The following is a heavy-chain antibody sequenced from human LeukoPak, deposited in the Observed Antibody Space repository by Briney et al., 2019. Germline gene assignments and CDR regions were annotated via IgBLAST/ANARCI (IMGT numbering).Heavy chain of an antibody. V-gene: IGHV3-33*06. D-gene: IGHD3-9*01. CDR1: GFTFSSYG. J-gene: IGHJ4*02. CDR3: AKDEEYYDILTGYFDY. Sequence: PGGSLRLSCAASGFTFSSYGMHWVRQAPGKGLEWVAVIWYDGSNKYYADSVKGRFTISRDNSKNTLYLQMNSLRAEDTAVYYCAKDEEYYDILTGYFDYWGQGTLVTVSS. CDR2: IWYDGSNK.